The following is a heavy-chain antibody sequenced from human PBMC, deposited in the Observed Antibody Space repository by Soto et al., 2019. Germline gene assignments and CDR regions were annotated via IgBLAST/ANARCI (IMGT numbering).Heavy chain of an antibody. CDR1: GFTFSSYG. Sequence: GGSLRLSCAASGFTFSSYGMHWVRQAPGKGLEWVAVISYDGSNKYYADSVKGRFTISRDNSKNTLYLQMNSLRAEDTAVYYCAKDGRRVAGTDYYFDYWGQGTLVTVSS. V-gene: IGHV3-30*18. D-gene: IGHD2-15*01. CDR3: AKDGRRVAGTDYYFDY. CDR2: ISYDGSNK. J-gene: IGHJ4*02.